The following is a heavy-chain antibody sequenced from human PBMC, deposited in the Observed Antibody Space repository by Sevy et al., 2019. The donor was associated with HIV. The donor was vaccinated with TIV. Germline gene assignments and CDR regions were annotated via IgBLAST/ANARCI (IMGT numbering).Heavy chain of an antibody. V-gene: IGHV3-23*01. CDR1: GFTFRNYA. D-gene: IGHD3-22*01. J-gene: IGHJ3*02. CDR2: ISGSGKST. Sequence: GGSLRLSCAASGFTFRNYAMNWVRQGPGKGLEWVSTISGSGKSTYYADSVKGRFTFSRDNSKNTLYLQMNSLRAEETAVYYCTKDQGESSGYYPLGAFDIWGQGTMVTVSS. CDR3: TKDQGESSGYYPLGAFDI.